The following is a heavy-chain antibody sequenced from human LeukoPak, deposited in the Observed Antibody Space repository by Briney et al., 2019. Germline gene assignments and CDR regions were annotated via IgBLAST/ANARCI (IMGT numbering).Heavy chain of an antibody. D-gene: IGHD3-22*01. CDR3: ARDRGGYFAHFDF. CDR2: TSYTGST. Sequence: PSETLSLTCTVPGVSISSDFWSWIRQSPGKGLEWIGYTSYTGSTNYNPSPKSRVTMSTDASKNQFSLKLSSVTAADTAVYYCARDRGGYFAHFDFWGQGTLVTVSS. J-gene: IGHJ4*02. CDR1: GVSISSDF. V-gene: IGHV4-59*01.